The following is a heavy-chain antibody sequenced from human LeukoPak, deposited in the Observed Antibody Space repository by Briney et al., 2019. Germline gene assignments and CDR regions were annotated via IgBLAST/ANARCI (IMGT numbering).Heavy chain of an antibody. CDR3: GRVKEASAFDI. Sequence: GGSLRLSCAASGFTFSSYWMSWVRQAPGKGLEWVANIKQDGSEKYYVDSVKGRFTVSRDNAKNSLYLQMNSLRAEDTAVYYCGRVKEASAFDIWGQGTMVTVSS. CDR2: IKQDGSEK. D-gene: IGHD5-12*01. CDR1: GFTFSSYW. J-gene: IGHJ3*02. V-gene: IGHV3-7*01.